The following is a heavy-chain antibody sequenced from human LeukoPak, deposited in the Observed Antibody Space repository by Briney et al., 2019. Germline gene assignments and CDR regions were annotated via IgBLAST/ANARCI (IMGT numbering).Heavy chain of an antibody. D-gene: IGHD4-17*01. CDR3: ARVLWNGDYPRFDH. V-gene: IGHV3-53*01. CDR2: IYSGGTT. J-gene: IGHJ4*02. Sequence: GGSLRLSCAASGSTVSSNYMNWVRQAPGKGLEWVSIIYSGGTTYYADSVKGRFTSSRDNSKHTLYLQMNSLRAEDTAVYYCARVLWNGDYPRFDHWGQGTLVTVSS. CDR1: GSTVSSNY.